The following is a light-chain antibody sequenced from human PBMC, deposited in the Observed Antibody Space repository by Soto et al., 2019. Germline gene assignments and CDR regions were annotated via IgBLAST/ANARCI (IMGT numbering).Light chain of an antibody. CDR1: QSISDN. CDR3: QQSYGPPYT. V-gene: IGKV1-39*01. Sequence: EMTQSPSSLSASVGDRVTITCRASQSISDNVNWYQFQPGKAPKLLIYAASSLQTGVPSRFSGSGSGTDFALIISSLQPEDSATYYCQQSYGPPYTCGLGTKVEIK. CDR2: AAS. J-gene: IGKJ2*01.